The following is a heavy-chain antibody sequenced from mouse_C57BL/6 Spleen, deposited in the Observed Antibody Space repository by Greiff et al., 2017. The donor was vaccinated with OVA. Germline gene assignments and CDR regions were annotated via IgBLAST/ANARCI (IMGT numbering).Heavy chain of an antibody. J-gene: IGHJ2*01. CDR3: AARGGITTVVAKSYCDD. Sequence: EVQLQQSGPELVKPGASVKMSCKASGYTFTDYNMHWVKQSHGKSLEWIGYLNPTTGGPSYNQKFTGKATLTVNKSSSTAYRELRSLTSEDSAVYYCAARGGITTVVAKSYCDDWGQGTTLTVAS. D-gene: IGHD1-1*01. CDR2: LNPTTGGP. CDR1: GYTFTDYN. V-gene: IGHV1-22*01.